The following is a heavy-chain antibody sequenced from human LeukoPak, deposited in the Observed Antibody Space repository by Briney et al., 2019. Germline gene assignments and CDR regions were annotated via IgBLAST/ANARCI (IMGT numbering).Heavy chain of an antibody. Sequence: GESLKISGQGSGYRFTDYWSSWVRKLHGKGLKWMEIIYPGDSETRYSPSFQGQVTISADKSISTAYLQWSSLKASDTAMYYCARRRDLYSGSYYPFDYWGQGTLVTVSS. CDR3: ARRRDLYSGSYYPFDY. CDR1: GYRFTDYW. D-gene: IGHD1-26*01. CDR2: IYPGDSET. V-gene: IGHV5-51*01. J-gene: IGHJ4*02.